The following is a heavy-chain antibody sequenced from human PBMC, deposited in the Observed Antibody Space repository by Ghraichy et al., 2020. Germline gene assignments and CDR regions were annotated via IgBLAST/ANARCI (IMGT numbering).Heavy chain of an antibody. V-gene: IGHV1-2*06. CDR1: GYPFLDYY. D-gene: IGHD5/OR15-5a*01. J-gene: IGHJ5*02. CDR3: ARESLLPSARYDL. CDR2: INAKSGST. Sequence: ASVKVSCKASGYPFLDYYIHWLRLAPGQGLQWVGRINAKSGSTNYEPKFLGRISITRDTSIGTASLELKTLVSSDTAVYFCARESLLPSARYDLWGQGTLVTVSS.